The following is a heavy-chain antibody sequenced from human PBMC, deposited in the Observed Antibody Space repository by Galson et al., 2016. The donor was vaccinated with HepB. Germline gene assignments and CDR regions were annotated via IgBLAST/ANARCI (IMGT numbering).Heavy chain of an antibody. J-gene: IGHJ5*02. CDR3: ARHPTPIVVVTTNRLDT. CDR1: GYTFTTYW. V-gene: IGHV5-10-1*01. CDR2: IDPSDSYT. Sequence: QSGADVKKPGESLRISCKASGYTFTTYWISWVRQMPGKGLEWIGRIDPSDSYTNYSPSFQGHVTISADKSFSTAYLQWSSLKASDTAMYFCARHPTPIVVVTTNRLDTWGQGTLVTVSS. D-gene: IGHD2-21*02.